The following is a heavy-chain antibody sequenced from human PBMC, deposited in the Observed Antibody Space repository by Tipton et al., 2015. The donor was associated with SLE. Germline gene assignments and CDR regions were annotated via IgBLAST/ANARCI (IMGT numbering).Heavy chain of an antibody. CDR1: GFTFSSYS. CDR2: ISSSSSYI. CDR3: ARVPHPYSSGWYYFDY. J-gene: IGHJ4*02. V-gene: IGHV3-21*01. Sequence: SLRLSCAASGFTFSSYSMNWVRQAPGKGLEWVSSISSSSSYIYYADSVKGRFTISRDNAKNSLYLQMNSLRAEDTAVYYCARVPHPYSSGWYYFDYWGQGTLVTVSS. D-gene: IGHD6-19*01.